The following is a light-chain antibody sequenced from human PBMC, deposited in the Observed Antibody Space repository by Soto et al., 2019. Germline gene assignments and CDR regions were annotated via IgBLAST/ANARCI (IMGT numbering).Light chain of an antibody. CDR3: AACDDSLDGHVV. CDR2: NNI. Sequence: QSVLTQPPSASGTPGQKVTISCSGSNSNIGSNTVSWFQQLPGRAPKLLLYNNIYRPPGVPDRFSGSKSGTSVSLAISGLQSEDEADYYCAACDDSLDGHVVFGGGTQLTVL. CDR1: NSNIGSNT. J-gene: IGLJ7*01. V-gene: IGLV1-44*01.